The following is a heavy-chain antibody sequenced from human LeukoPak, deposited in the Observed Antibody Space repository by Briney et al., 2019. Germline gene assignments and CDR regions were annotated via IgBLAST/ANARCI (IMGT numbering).Heavy chain of an antibody. CDR3: AKDPWHSSSWYGTYYFDY. V-gene: IGHV3-30*18. CDR2: ISYDGSNK. J-gene: IGHJ4*02. CDR1: GFTFSSYG. Sequence: GGSLRLSCAASGFTFSSYGMHWVRQAPGKGLEWVAVISYDGSNKYYADSVKGRFTISRDNSKNTLYLQMNSLRAEDTAVYYCAKDPWHSSSWYGTYYFDYWGQGTLVTVSS. D-gene: IGHD6-13*01.